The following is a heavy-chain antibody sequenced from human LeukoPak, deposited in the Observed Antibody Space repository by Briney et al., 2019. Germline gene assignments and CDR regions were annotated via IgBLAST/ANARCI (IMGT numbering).Heavy chain of an antibody. J-gene: IGHJ2*01. V-gene: IGHV3-11*04. CDR1: GFTFSDYY. Sequence: SGGSLRLSCAASGFTFSDYYMSWIRQAPGKGLEWVSHISSGGSTIYDADSVKGRFTIPRDNAKSSLYLQMDSLRAEDTAVYYCARARATRWYFDLWGRGTLVTVSS. D-gene: IGHD2-15*01. CDR3: ARARATRWYFDL. CDR2: ISSGGSTI.